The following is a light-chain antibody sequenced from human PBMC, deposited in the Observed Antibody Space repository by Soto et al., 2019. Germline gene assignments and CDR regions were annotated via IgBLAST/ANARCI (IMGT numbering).Light chain of an antibody. Sequence: EIVLTQSPATLSLSPGERATLSCRASESVSSYLAWYQQKPGQAPRLLIYEASNRATGIPARFSGSGSGTDVTLTISSLEPEDFAVYYRQQRSNWPPTFGQGTKVEIK. J-gene: IGKJ1*01. CDR2: EAS. V-gene: IGKV3-11*01. CDR3: QQRSNWPPT. CDR1: ESVSSY.